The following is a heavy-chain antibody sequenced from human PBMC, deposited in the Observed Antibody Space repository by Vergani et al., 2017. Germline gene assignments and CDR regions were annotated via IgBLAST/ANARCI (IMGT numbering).Heavy chain of an antibody. CDR1: GSTFIMHA. Sequence: EVQLLESGGDLVQPGGSLRLSCAASGSTFIMHAMSWVRQAPGKGLEWVSTLIASDRRTHYADSVKGRFTISRDNSKNTLFLHMNSLRPEDTAVYYCAKVGRSEVACTFGAFDSRGQGTMVTVSS. V-gene: IGHV3-23*01. D-gene: IGHD6-19*01. CDR3: AKVGRSEVACTFGAFDS. CDR2: LIASDRRT. J-gene: IGHJ3*02.